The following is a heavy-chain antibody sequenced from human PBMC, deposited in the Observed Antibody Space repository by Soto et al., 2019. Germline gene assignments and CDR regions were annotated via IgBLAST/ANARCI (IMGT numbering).Heavy chain of an antibody. CDR3: ARHWGFWSDF. CDR1: GGSISSYY. J-gene: IGHJ4*02. Sequence: SETLSLTCTVSGGSISSYYWSWIRQPPGKGLEWIGYIYYSGSTNYNPSLKSRVTISADTSKNQFSLKLSSVTAADTAVYYCARHWGFWSDFWGQGTLVTVSS. D-gene: IGHD3-16*01. CDR2: IYYSGST. V-gene: IGHV4-59*08.